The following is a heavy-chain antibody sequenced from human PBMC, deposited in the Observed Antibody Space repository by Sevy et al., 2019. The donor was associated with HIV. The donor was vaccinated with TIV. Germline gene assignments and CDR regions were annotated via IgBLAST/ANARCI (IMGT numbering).Heavy chain of an antibody. Sequence: GGSLRLSCAASGFRFSSYGMNWVRQAPGKGLEWVAFLPYDGSKEDYAASVNGRFTISGDNSKYTLYLQMNSLRAEDTAVYYCTKDMVTFGGIIANSPGGFDIWGQGTMVTVSS. CDR1: GFRFSSYG. D-gene: IGHD3-16*02. CDR2: LPYDGSKE. V-gene: IGHV3-30*02. CDR3: TKDMVTFGGIIANSPGGFDI. J-gene: IGHJ3*02.